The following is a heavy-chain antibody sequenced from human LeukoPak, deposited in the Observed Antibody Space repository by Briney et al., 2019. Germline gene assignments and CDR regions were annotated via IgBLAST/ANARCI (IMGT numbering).Heavy chain of an antibody. V-gene: IGHV3-64*01. CDR2: ISSNGATT. CDR3: ARGCTGGSCHPY. J-gene: IGHJ4*02. CDR1: GFTFSNYV. D-gene: IGHD2-15*01. Sequence: GGSLRLSCVVSGFTFSNYVMHWVRQAPGKGLEYVSGISSNGATTYYANSVKDRFTISRDNSKNTLYLQMGSLRAEDMAVYYCARGCTGGSCHPYWGQGALVTVSS.